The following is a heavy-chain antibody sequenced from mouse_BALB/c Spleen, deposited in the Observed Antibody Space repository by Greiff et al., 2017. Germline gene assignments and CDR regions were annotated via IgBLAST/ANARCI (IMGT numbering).Heavy chain of an antibody. J-gene: IGHJ2*01. CDR2: INPNNGGT. D-gene: IGHD2-4*01. V-gene: IGHV1-18*01. CDR3: AREGLAINYFDY. Sequence: EVQLQHSGPELVKPGASVKIPCKASGYTFTDYNMDWVKQSHGKSLEWIGDINPNNGGTIYNQKFKGKATLTVDKSSSTAYMELHSLTSEDSAVYYCAREGLAINYFDYWGQGTTLTVSS. CDR1: GYTFTDYN.